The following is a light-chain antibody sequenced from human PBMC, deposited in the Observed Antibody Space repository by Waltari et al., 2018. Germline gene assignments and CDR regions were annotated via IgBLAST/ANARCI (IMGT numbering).Light chain of an antibody. CDR3: SSYAGGNAVV. CDR1: SSDVGGYEY. V-gene: IGLV2-8*01. J-gene: IGLJ2*01. CDR2: EVT. Sequence: QSALTQPPSASGSPGQSVTISCTGTSSDVGGYEYVSWYQHHPGKAPTLIVYEVTQRPQGVPVRFSGSKSSKTASLTVAGLQAEDEAEYYCSSYAGGNAVVFGGGTRLTVL.